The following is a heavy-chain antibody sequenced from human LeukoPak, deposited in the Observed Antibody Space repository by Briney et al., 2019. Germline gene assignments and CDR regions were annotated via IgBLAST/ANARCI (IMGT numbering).Heavy chain of an antibody. CDR1: GFTFNDYI. D-gene: IGHD6-6*01. V-gene: IGHV3-43*01. CDR3: AKDMGTSSSSGFDY. CDR2: ITWDGGRT. Sequence: GGSLRLSCAASGFTFNDYIMHWVRRGPGKGLEWVSLITWDGGRTYYADSVKGRFTISRDNSRKSLYLQMSSLRTEDTASYYCAKDMGTSSSSGFDYWGQGTLVTVSS. J-gene: IGHJ4*02.